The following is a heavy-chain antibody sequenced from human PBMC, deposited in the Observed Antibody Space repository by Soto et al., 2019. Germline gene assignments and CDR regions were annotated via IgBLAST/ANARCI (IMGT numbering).Heavy chain of an antibody. Sequence: QVQLQESGPGLVKPSQTLSLTCTVSGGSISSGGYYWSWIRQHPGKGLAWIGYISYSGSTYYNPSLKSRVTISVDTSKNQFSLKLSSVTAADTAVYYCARLDYDWLYGMDVWGQGTTVTVSS. CDR1: GGSISSGGYY. CDR2: ISYSGST. CDR3: ARLDYDWLYGMDV. D-gene: IGHD3-16*01. V-gene: IGHV4-31*03. J-gene: IGHJ6*02.